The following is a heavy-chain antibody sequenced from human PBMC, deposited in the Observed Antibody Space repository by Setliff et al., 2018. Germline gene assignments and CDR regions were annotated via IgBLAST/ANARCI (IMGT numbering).Heavy chain of an antibody. V-gene: IGHV1-3*01. CDR2: INAGNGNT. J-gene: IGHJ3*02. Sequence: ASVKVSCKASGYTFTSYSMHWVRQAPGQSLEWMGWINAGNGNTEYSQNFQGRVTVTRDTSASTAYMELSSLKSEDTAVYYCARRWAFGAFDSWGQGTRVTVSS. CDR3: ARRWAFGAFDS. D-gene: IGHD3-3*01. CDR1: GYTFTSYS.